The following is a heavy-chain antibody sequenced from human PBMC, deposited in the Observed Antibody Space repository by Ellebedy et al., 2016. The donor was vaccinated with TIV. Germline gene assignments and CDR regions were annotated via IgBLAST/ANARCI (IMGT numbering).Heavy chain of an antibody. CDR1: GGSVTTTTYR. Sequence: MPSETLSLTCSVSGGSVTTTTYRWSWIRRPPGKGLEWLGTNYHTGHIYDNPSLGNRVTISVDTSKNQFSLKLSSVTAADTAVYYCARVAYGSGEGSGFDPWGQGTLVTVSS. CDR3: ARVAYGSGEGSGFDP. J-gene: IGHJ5*02. CDR2: NYHTGHI. D-gene: IGHD3-10*01. V-gene: IGHV4-39*07.